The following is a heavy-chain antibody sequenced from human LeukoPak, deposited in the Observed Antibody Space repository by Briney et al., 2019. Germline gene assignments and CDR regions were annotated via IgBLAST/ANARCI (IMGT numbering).Heavy chain of an antibody. CDR3: ARDRSKVGTDY. CDR1: GGSISSAGYY. D-gene: IGHD2-15*01. CDR2: IYYSGST. V-gene: IGHV4-31*03. J-gene: IGHJ4*02. Sequence: SHTLSLTCTVSGGSISSAGYYWSWIRRHPGRGLEWIGYIYYSGSTYYNPSLKSRVTISVDTSKNQFSLKLSSVTAADTAVYYCARDRSKVGTDYWGQGTQVTVSS.